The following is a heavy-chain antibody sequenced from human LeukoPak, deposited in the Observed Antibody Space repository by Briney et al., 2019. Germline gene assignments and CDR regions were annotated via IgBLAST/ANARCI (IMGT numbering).Heavy chain of an antibody. CDR2: IYSGGST. D-gene: IGHD3-3*01. Sequence: GGSLRLSCAASGFTVSSNYMSWVRQAPGKGLEWVSVIYSGGSTYYADSVKGRFTISRDNSKNTLYLQMNSLRAEDAAVYYCARSSGYYTCYFDYWGQGTLVTVSS. CDR1: GFTVSSNY. CDR3: ARSSGYYTCYFDY. J-gene: IGHJ4*02. V-gene: IGHV3-53*01.